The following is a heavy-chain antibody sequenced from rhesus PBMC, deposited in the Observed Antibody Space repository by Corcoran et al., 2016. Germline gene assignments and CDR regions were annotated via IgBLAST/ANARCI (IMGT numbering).Heavy chain of an antibody. V-gene: IGHV4S6*01. CDR2: ISGGSGRT. CDR1: GASIRSPS. Sequence: QGQLQESGPGLVKPSETLPLTCAVSGASIRSPSWSWFRQPPGKGLEGIGYISGGSGRTKYNPSLKCRVTISRDTSKNQISLKLTSVTAADTAVYYCARDESNRFDVWGAGVLVTVSS. CDR3: ARDESNRFDV. J-gene: IGHJ5-1*01.